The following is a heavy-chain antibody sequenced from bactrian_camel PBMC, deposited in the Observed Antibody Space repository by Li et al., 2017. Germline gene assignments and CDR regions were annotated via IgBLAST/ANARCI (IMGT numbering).Heavy chain of an antibody. CDR2: TDMFGRT. D-gene: IGHD1*01. V-gene: IGHV3S53*01. Sequence: DMGWYRQAPGNECERVSTTDMFGRTHYGDAAKGRFTRSLDKAKNTVQLQLNSLTPEDTAMYYCAADDSFPYVRCAGLTNGAEFGYWGQGTQVTVSS. CDR1: D. CDR3: AADDSFPYVRCAGLTNGAEFGY. J-gene: IGHJ6*01.